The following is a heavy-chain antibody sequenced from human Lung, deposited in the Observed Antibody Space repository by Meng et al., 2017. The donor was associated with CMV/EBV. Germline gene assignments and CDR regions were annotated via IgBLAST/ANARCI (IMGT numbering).Heavy chain of an antibody. J-gene: IGHJ4*02. V-gene: IGHV4-31*03. D-gene: IGHD2/OR15-2a*01. CDR2: IYYSGST. CDR1: GGSISSGGYY. CDR3: ARDRNRYYFDY. Sequence: LSSTVSGGSISSGGYYWSWTRQHPGKGLEWIGYIYYSGSTYYNPSLKSRVTISVDTSKNQFSLKLSSVTAADTAVYYCARDRNRYYFDYWGQGTLVTVSS.